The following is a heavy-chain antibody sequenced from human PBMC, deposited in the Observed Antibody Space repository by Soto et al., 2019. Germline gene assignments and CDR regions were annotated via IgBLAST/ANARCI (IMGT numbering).Heavy chain of an antibody. CDR3: AKAGYGSDVLWWFGP. CDR1: GFTFSSYA. J-gene: IGHJ5*02. CDR2: VSSSSDNT. Sequence: GGSLRLSCAASGFTFSSYAMSWVRQAPGRGLEWVSAVSSSSDNTYYADSVRGRFTISRDNSKNTLYLQMNSLRAEDTAIYYCAKAGYGSDVLWWFGPWGLGTLVTVSS. D-gene: IGHD5-12*01. V-gene: IGHV3-23*01.